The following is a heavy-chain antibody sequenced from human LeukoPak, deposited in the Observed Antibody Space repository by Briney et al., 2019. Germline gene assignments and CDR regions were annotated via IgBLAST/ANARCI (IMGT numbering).Heavy chain of an antibody. J-gene: IGHJ6*02. CDR1: GFTFSSYA. CDR2: ISGSGGST. CDR3: AKGPRPSYYYYGMDV. V-gene: IGHV3-23*01. D-gene: IGHD6-6*01. Sequence: GGSLRLPCAASGFTFSSYAMSWVRQAPGKGLEWVSAISGSGGSTYYADSVKGRFTISRDNSKNTLYMQMNSLRAEDTAVYYCAKGPRPSYYYYGMDVWGQGTTVTVSS.